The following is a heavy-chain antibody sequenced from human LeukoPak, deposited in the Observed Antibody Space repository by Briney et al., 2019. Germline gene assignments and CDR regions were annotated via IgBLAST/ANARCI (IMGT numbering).Heavy chain of an antibody. CDR2: TYYRSKRYK. CDR3: AAQYDGSGYYEGYYFDY. V-gene: IGHV6-1*01. D-gene: IGHD3-22*01. J-gene: IGHJ4*02. Sequence: SQTLSLTCAISGDSVSSNSAAWDWIRQSPSSGLEWLGRTYYRSKRYKDNAVSVKSRITIKSVTSNYQFSMQLNSVTPADTYGYYCAAQYDGSGYYEGYYFDYWGQGTLVTVSS. CDR1: GDSVSSNSAA.